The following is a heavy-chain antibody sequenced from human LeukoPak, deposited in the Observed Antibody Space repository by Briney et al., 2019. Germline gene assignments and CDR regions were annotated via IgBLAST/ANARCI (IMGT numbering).Heavy chain of an antibody. CDR2: ISYDGSNK. CDR1: GFTFSSYA. J-gene: IGHJ4*02. D-gene: IGHD2-2*02. V-gene: IGHV3-30-3*01. CDR3: ARSGIQSGYCSSTSCYTGY. Sequence: GRSLRLSCAASGFTFSSYAMHWVRQAPGKGLEWVAVISYDGSNKYYADSVKGRFTISRYNSKNTLYLQMNSLRAEDTAVYYCARSGIQSGYCSSTSCYTGYWGQGTLVTVSS.